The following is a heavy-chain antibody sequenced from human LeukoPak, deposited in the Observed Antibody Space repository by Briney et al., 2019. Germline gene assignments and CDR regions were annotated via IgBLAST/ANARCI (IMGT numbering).Heavy chain of an antibody. CDR3: ARDAYVRDGYGDHLRDLVEV. CDR2: MSHDGSFK. Sequence: GGTLRLSCAASGFTFTNYGFHWVRQAPGKGLEWAAAMSHDGSFKYYGGSVKGRFTISRDNSENTMYLQMNSLRTEDTAVYYCARDAYVRDGYGDHLRDLVEVWGQGNTVTVSS. V-gene: IGHV3-30*03. CDR1: GFTFTNYG. J-gene: IGHJ6*02. D-gene: IGHD4-17*01.